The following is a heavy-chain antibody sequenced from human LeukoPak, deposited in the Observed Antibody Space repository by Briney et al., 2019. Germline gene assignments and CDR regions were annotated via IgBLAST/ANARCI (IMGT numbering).Heavy chain of an antibody. D-gene: IGHD6-13*01. CDR2: INHNGNVN. J-gene: IGHJ4*02. Sequence: GGSLRLSCEASGFTFSSYWMNWARQAPGKGLEWVASINHNGNVNYYVDSVKGRFTISRDNAKNSLYLQMNSLRAEDTAVYYCARDAAGEDYWGQGTLVTVSS. CDR1: GFTFSSYW. V-gene: IGHV3-7*03. CDR3: ARDAAGEDY.